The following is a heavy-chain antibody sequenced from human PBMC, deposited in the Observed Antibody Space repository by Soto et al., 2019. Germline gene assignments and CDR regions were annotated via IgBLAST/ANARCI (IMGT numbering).Heavy chain of an antibody. J-gene: IGHJ2*01. CDR2: IYYSGST. D-gene: IGHD2-15*01. CDR3: ARTAGGCSGGSCYSWYFDL. Sequence: QVQLQESGPGLVKPSETLSLTCTVSGGSISSYYWSWIRQPPGKGLEWIGYIYYSGSTNYNPSLKSRVTISVDTSKNQFSLKLSSVTAADMAVYYCARTAGGCSGGSCYSWYFDLWGRGTLVTVSS. V-gene: IGHV4-59*01. CDR1: GGSISSYY.